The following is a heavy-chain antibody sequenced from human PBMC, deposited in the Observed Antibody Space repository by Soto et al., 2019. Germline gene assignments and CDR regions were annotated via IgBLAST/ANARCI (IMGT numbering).Heavy chain of an antibody. D-gene: IGHD3-3*01. Sequence: GASVKVSCKASGYTFTSYDINWVRQATGQGLEWMGWMNPNSGNTGYAQKFQGRVTMTRNTSISTAYMELSSLRSEDTAVYYCARQGVDLCGSHGSYYYYMDVWGKGTTVTVS. V-gene: IGHV1-8*01. J-gene: IGHJ6*03. CDR1: GYTFTSYD. CDR2: MNPNSGNT. CDR3: ARQGVDLCGSHGSYYYYMDV.